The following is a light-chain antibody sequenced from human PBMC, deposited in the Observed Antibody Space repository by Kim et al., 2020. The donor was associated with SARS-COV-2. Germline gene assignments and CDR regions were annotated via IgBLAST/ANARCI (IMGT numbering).Light chain of an antibody. J-gene: IGKJ2*01. CDR2: SAS. CDR3: QQFYSTPHT. V-gene: IGKV1-39*01. Sequence: CATIIRKFTITCRARPSNNSYLHWSQQKPGKAPKLLIYSASILQCGVPSRFSGSGSETDFTLTISSLQAEDFATYFCQQFYSTPHTFGQGTKLEI. CDR1: PSNNSY.